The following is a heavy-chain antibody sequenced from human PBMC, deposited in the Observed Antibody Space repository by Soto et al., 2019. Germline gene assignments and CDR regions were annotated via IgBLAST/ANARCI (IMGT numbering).Heavy chain of an antibody. D-gene: IGHD2-8*01. Sequence: GGSLRLSCAASGFTFNRHPLHWVRQAPGKGLEWVAVISHDGNNKYYADSVKGRFTISRDNSMNMLYLQMHGLRTEDTAIFYCARALVLIYATLPGPIVLRGPGALVSVFS. J-gene: IGHJ4*02. CDR2: ISHDGNNK. CDR3: ARALVLIYATLPGPIVL. CDR1: GFTFNRHP. V-gene: IGHV3-30-3*01.